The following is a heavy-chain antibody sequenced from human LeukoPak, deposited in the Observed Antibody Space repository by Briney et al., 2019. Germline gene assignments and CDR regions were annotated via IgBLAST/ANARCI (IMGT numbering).Heavy chain of an antibody. J-gene: IGHJ4*02. CDR1: GASISSYY. V-gene: IGHV4-59*01. Sequence: SETMSLTCSVSGASISSYYWNWIRQPPGKGLEWIGYIYYSGNTNYNPSLKSRVTMTTDTSTSTAYMELRSLRSDDTAVYYCARHITMVRGVIIPFDYWGQGTLVTVSS. CDR3: ARHITMVRGVIIPFDY. CDR2: IYYSGNT. D-gene: IGHD3-10*01.